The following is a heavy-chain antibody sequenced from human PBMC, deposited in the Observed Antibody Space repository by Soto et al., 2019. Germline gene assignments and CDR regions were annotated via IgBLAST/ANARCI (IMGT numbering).Heavy chain of an antibody. V-gene: IGHV4-31*03. CDR3: ARDKITGIFDY. CDR1: GGSISRGCYC. J-gene: IGHJ4*02. D-gene: IGHD2-8*02. CDR2: TYNSVST. Sequence: SETLSLTCTVSGGSISRGCYCWSWIRQNPGKGLEWIGYTYNSVSTNYNPSLKSRVTISVDTSKNQFSLKLTSVTAADTAVYYCARDKITGIFDYWGQGTLVTVSS.